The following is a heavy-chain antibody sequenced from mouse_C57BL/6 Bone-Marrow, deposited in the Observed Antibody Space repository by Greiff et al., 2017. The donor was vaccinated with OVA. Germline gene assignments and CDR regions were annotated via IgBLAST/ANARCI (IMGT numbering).Heavy chain of an antibody. J-gene: IGHJ2*01. CDR1: GFTFSSYG. Sequence: EVKLQESGGDLVKPGGSLKLSCAASGFTFSSYGMSWVRQTPDKRLEWVATISSGGSYTYYPDSVKGRFTISRDNAKNTLYLQMSSLKSEYTAMYYCARHTVVKDFDYWGQGTTLTVSS. CDR2: ISSGGSYT. D-gene: IGHD1-1*01. CDR3: ARHTVVKDFDY. V-gene: IGHV5-6*01.